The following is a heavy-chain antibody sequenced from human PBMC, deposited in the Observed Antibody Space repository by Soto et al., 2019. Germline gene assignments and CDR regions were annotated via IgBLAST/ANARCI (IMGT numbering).Heavy chain of an antibody. V-gene: IGHV3-23*01. Sequence: WGSLRLSCAASGFTFSSYARSWVRQAPGKGLEWVSAISGSGGSTYYADSVKGRFTISRDNSKNTLYLQMNSLRAEDTAVYYCAKLRWSYYGKQVPFPAEFFQQLVQGNLVTVS. CDR1: GFTFSSYA. CDR2: ISGSGGST. CDR3: AKLRWSYYGKQVPFPAEFFQQ. D-gene: IGHD1-26*01. J-gene: IGHJ1*01.